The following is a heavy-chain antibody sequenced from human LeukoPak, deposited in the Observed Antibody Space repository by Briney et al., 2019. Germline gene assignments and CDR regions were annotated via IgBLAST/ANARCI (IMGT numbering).Heavy chain of an antibody. J-gene: IGHJ3*02. Sequence: SETLSLTCTVSGGSISSYYWSWIRQPPGKGLEWIGYIYYSGSTNHNPSLKSRVTISVDTSKNQFSLKLSSVTAADTAVYYCARHRRYDSSGYHAFDIWGQGTMVTVSS. CDR1: GGSISSYY. V-gene: IGHV4-59*08. CDR2: IYYSGST. D-gene: IGHD3-22*01. CDR3: ARHRRYDSSGYHAFDI.